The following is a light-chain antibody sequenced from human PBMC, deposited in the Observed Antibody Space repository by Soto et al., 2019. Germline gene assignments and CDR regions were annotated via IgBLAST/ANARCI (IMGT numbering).Light chain of an antibody. V-gene: IGKV1-33*01. CDR1: HDIRNY. CDR2: DAS. J-gene: IGKJ4*01. Sequence: DIQMTQSPSSLSASVGDRVTITCQASHDIRNYLNWYQQKPGQAPKLMIHDASRLQTGVPSRFSVSGSGTDFIFTISSLQPDDIATYHCQQYDNLPLTFGGGTKVEI. CDR3: QQYDNLPLT.